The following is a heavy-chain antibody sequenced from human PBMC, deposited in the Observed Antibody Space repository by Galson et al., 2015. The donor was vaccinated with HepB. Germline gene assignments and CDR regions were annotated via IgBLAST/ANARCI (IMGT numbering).Heavy chain of an antibody. V-gene: IGHV3-53*01. CDR2: IYSGGST. CDR3: ARGSGRGWYLGATPRPEFDY. CDR1: GFTVSSNY. D-gene: IGHD1-26*01. J-gene: IGHJ4*02. Sequence: SLRLSCAASGFTVSSNYMSWVRQAPGKGLEWVSVIYSGGSTYYADSVKGRFTISRDNSKNTLYLQMNSLRAEDTAVYYCARGSGRGWYLGATPRPEFDYWGQGTLVTVSS.